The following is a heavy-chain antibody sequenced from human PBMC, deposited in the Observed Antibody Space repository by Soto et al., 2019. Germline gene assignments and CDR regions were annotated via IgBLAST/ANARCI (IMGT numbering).Heavy chain of an antibody. V-gene: IGHV4-30-2*01. J-gene: IGHJ6*02. CDR2: IYHSGST. Sequence: TLSLTCTISGYSIFSGRYSCSSIRQPPGKGLEWIGYIYHSGSTYYNPSLKSRVTISVDRSKNQFSLKLSSVTAADTAVYYCARGGSGYHSLSYYYYGMDVWCQWTTVT. CDR1: GYSIFSGRYS. CDR3: ARGGSGYHSLSYYYYGMDV. D-gene: IGHD3-22*01.